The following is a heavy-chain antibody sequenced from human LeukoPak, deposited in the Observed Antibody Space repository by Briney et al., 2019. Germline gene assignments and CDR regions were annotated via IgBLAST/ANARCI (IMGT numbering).Heavy chain of an antibody. J-gene: IGHJ4*02. CDR3: ARSAWNSYDY. V-gene: IGHV5-51*01. CDR2: IHPGDSDT. CDR1: GYTFTSYW. Sequence: GESLKISCKGSGYTFTSYWIGWVRQMPGKGLEWMGSIHPGDSDTRYSPSFQGQVTISADKSISTDYLQWSSLKASDTAMYYCARSAWNSYDYWGQGTLVTVSS.